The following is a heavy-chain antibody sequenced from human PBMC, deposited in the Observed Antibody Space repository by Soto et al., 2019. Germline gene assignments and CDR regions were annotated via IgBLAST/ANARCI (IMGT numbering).Heavy chain of an antibody. CDR2: ISGVNTGT. J-gene: IGHJ4*02. CDR3: AKRDVDFGVIDY. D-gene: IGHD2-2*03. CDR1: GFTFNTNA. Sequence: EVQLLESGGGLVQPGESLRLSCVASGFTFNTNAMGWVRQAAGKGLEWVSIISGVNTGTYYADSVKGRFTISRDNSKNTLYLQMSSLRAEDTAVYYCAKRDVDFGVIDYWGQGTLVTVS. V-gene: IGHV3-23*01.